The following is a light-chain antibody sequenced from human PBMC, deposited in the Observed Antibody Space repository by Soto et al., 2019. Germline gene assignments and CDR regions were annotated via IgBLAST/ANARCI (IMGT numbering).Light chain of an antibody. CDR1: QDVSRS. CDR3: LQYNNWPFT. V-gene: IGKV1-9*01. J-gene: IGKJ4*01. CDR2: AAS. Sequence: DTQLTQSPSFLSASVGDRVTIACRASQDVSRSVGWYQQKPGTAPKLLISAASTLNSGVPSRFSGSGSGTDFTLTISSLQPEDFAVYYCLQYNNWPFTFGGGTKVEI.